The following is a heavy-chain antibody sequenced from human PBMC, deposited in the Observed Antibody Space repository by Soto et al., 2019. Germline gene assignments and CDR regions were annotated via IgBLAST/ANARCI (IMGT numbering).Heavy chain of an antibody. V-gene: IGHV4-31*03. CDR1: GGSISSGGYY. J-gene: IGHJ6*02. D-gene: IGHD6-13*01. CDR2: IYYSGST. CDR3: ARDSQKLPAAGTIVWSRPYYYGMDV. Sequence: SETLSLTCTVSGGSISSGGYYWSWIRQHPGKGLEWIGYIYYSGSTYYNPSLKSRVTISVDTSKNQFSLKLSSVTAADTAVYYCARDSQKLPAAGTIVWSRPYYYGMDVWGQGTTVTVSS.